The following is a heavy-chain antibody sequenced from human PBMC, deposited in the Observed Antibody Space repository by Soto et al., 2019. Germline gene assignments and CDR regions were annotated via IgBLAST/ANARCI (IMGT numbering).Heavy chain of an antibody. CDR3: ARNIQYYYDSSGYPDY. Sequence: SETLSLTCTVSGGSISSYYWSWIRQPPGKGLEWIGYIYYSGSTNYNPSLKSRVTISVDTSKNQFSLKLSSVTAADTAVYYCARNIQYYYDSSGYPDYWGQGTLVTVSS. CDR2: IYYSGST. CDR1: GGSISSYY. D-gene: IGHD3-22*01. J-gene: IGHJ4*02. V-gene: IGHV4-59*08.